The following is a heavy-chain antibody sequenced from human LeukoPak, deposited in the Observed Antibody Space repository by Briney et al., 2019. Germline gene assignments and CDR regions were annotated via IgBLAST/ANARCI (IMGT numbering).Heavy chain of an antibody. CDR3: ARLAMVRGVLLFDY. Sequence: SSETLSLACTVSGGSISSYYWSWIRQPPGKGLEWIGYIYYSGSTNYNPSLKSRVTISVDTSRNQFSLKLSSVTAADTAVYYCARLAMVRGVLLFDYWGQGTLVIVSS. CDR1: GGSISSYY. D-gene: IGHD3-10*01. J-gene: IGHJ4*02. V-gene: IGHV4-59*01. CDR2: IYYSGST.